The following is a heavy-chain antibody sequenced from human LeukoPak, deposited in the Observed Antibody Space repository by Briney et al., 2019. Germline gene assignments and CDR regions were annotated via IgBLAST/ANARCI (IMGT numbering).Heavy chain of an antibody. CDR3: ARDYYDSSGFGAFDI. Sequence: ASVKVSCKASGYTFTAYYMHWVRQAPGQGLEWMGWINPNSGGTNYAQKFQGRVTMTRDTSTSTAYMELSRLRSDDTAVYYCARDYYDSSGFGAFDIWGQGTMVTASS. J-gene: IGHJ3*02. V-gene: IGHV1-2*02. D-gene: IGHD3-22*01. CDR2: INPNSGGT. CDR1: GYTFTAYY.